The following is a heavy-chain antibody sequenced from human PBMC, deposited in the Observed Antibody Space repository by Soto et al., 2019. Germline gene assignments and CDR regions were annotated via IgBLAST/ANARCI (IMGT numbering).Heavy chain of an antibody. Sequence: QVQLVESGGGVVQPGKALRLSCAASGFTFSTYGMHWVRQAPGKGLEWVAMIWQDGRNDYYGDSVKGRFSVSRDNSKNTLSLQTSGLRAEDTALYYCARGRYSKSLGLYIDVWGQGTLVTVSS. D-gene: IGHD1-26*01. CDR1: GFTFSTYG. CDR3: ARGRYSKSLGLYIDV. CDR2: IWQDGRND. J-gene: IGHJ4*02. V-gene: IGHV3-33*01.